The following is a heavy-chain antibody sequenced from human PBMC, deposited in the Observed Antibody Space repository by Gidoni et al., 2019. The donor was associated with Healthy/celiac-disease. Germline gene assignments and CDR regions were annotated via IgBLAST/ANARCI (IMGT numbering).Heavy chain of an antibody. V-gene: IGHV1-18*01. Sequence: QVQLVQSGAEVKKPGASVKVSCKASGYTFTSSGTHCVRQAPGQGLEWMGWISAYNGNTNYAQKLQGRVTMTTDTSTSTAYMELRSLRSDDTAVYYCARDRDGVFPLSSSSPNWFDPWGQGTLVTVSS. CDR2: ISAYNGNT. J-gene: IGHJ5*02. CDR1: GYTFTSSG. D-gene: IGHD2-21*01. CDR3: ARDRDGVFPLSSSSPNWFDP.